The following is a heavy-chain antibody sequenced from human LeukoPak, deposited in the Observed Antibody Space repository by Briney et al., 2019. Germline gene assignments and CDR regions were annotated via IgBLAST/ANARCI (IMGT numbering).Heavy chain of an antibody. CDR1: GFTVSSSY. CDR3: ARRERRSPGADYYYMDV. Sequence: GGSLRLSCAASGFTVSSSYMSWVRQAPGKGLEWVSVIYTDDRGGSTYYADSVKGRFTISRDNSKNTLYLQMNSLRAEDTAVYYCARRERRSPGADYYYMDVWGKGTTVTVSS. V-gene: IGHV3-66*01. J-gene: IGHJ6*03. D-gene: IGHD1-26*01. CDR2: IYTDDRGGST.